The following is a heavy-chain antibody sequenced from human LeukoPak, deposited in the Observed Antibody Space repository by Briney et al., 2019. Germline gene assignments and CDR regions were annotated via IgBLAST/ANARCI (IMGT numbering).Heavy chain of an antibody. CDR1: GYTFTSYG. CDR3: ARDARSYDSSGYYPPAAYFDY. J-gene: IGHJ4*02. CDR2: ISAYNGNT. V-gene: IGHV1-18*01. Sequence: ASVKVSCKASGYTFTSYGISWVRQAPGQGLEWMGWISAYNGNTNYAQKLQGRVTMTTDTSTSTAYMELRSLRSDDTAVYYCARDARSYDSSGYYPPAAYFDYWGQGTLVTVSS. D-gene: IGHD3-22*01.